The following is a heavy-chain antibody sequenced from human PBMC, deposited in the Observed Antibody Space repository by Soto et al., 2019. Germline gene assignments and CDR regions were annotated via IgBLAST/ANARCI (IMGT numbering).Heavy chain of an antibody. CDR3: AREGGESSDGLYYFDS. V-gene: IGHV4-30-4*01. D-gene: IGHD3-16*01. J-gene: IGHJ4*02. CDR2: IYYSGNT. CDR1: GGSTSSDNY. Sequence: QVQLQESGPGLVKPSQTLSLTCTVSGGSTSSDNYWRWIRQPPGKGLEWIGHIYYSGNTDYNPSLKSRLAISIATSKNQFSLKLSSVTAADTAVYFCAREGGESSDGLYYFDSWGQGSLVTVSS.